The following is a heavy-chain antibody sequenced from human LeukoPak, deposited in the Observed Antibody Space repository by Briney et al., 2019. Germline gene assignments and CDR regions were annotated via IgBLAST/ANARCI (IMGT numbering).Heavy chain of an antibody. Sequence: PSQTLSLTCTVSGGSISSGSYYWGWIRQPPGKGLEWIGSIYHSGSTYYNPSLKSRVTISVDTSKNQFSLKLSSVTAADTAVYYCARNPVLDIVVVPAAIFDYWGQGTLVTVSS. CDR3: ARNPVLDIVVVPAAIFDY. J-gene: IGHJ4*02. D-gene: IGHD2-2*03. V-gene: IGHV4-39*07. CDR1: GGSISSGSYY. CDR2: IYHSGST.